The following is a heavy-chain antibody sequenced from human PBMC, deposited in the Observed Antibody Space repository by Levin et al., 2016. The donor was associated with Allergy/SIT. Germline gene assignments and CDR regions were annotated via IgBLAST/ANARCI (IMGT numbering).Heavy chain of an antibody. CDR1: GFTFSSYE. CDR3: ARNGDYSYWYFDL. V-gene: IGHV3-48*03. D-gene: IGHD4-17*01. CDR2: ISSSGSTI. J-gene: IGHJ2*01. Sequence: GESLKISCAASGFTFSSYEMNWVRQAPGKGLEWVSYISSSGSTIYYADSVKGRFTISRHNSKNTLYLQMNSLRAEDTAVYYCARNGDYSYWYFDLWGRGTLVTVSS.